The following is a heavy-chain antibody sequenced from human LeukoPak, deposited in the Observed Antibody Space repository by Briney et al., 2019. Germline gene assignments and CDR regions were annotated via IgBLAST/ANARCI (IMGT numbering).Heavy chain of an antibody. CDR1: GYTFTGYY. D-gene: IGHD3-10*01. J-gene: IGHJ5*02. Sequence: ASVKVSCKASGYTFTGYYMHWVRQAPGQGLEWMGWINPNSGGTNYAQKFQGWVTMTRDTSISTAYMELSRLRSDDTAVYYCARGDYGSGSPFDPWGQGTLVTVSS. CDR2: INPNSGGT. V-gene: IGHV1-2*04. CDR3: ARGDYGSGSPFDP.